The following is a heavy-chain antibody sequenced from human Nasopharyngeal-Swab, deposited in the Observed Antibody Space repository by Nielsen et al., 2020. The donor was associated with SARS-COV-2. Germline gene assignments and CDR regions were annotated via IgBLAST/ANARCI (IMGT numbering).Heavy chain of an antibody. Sequence: ASVKVSCKASGYTFTGYYMHWVRQAPGQGLEWMGWINPNSGGTNYAQKFQGRVTMTRNTSISTAYMELSSLRSEDTAVYYCATDSGWYVYDYWGQGTLATVSS. CDR1: GYTFTGYY. V-gene: IGHV1-2*02. J-gene: IGHJ4*02. CDR2: INPNSGGT. CDR3: ATDSGWYVYDY. D-gene: IGHD6-19*01.